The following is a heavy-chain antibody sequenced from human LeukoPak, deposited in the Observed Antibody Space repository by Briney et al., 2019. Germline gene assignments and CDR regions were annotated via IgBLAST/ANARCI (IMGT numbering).Heavy chain of an antibody. CDR3: ISDHTGHDDY. Sequence: PGRSLRLSCAASGFTFSSYGMHWVRQAPGKGLEWVAFISYDGSNKYCADSVKGRFTISRDNAKNTLSLQMNSLRADDTAVYYCISDHTGHDDYWGQGTLVTVSS. CDR1: GFTFSSYG. D-gene: IGHD1-1*01. V-gene: IGHV3-30*03. CDR2: ISYDGSNK. J-gene: IGHJ4*02.